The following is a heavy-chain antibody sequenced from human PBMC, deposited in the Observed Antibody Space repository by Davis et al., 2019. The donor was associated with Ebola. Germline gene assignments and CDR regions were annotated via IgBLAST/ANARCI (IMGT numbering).Heavy chain of an antibody. CDR2: IYHSGST. CDR1: GGSISSSNW. D-gene: IGHD7-27*01. CDR3: ARLTGGANFDY. J-gene: IGHJ4*02. V-gene: IGHV4-4*02. Sequence: LETLSPTCAVSGGSISSSNWWSWVRQPPGKGLEWIGEIYHSGSTNYNPSLKSRVTISVDTSKNQFSLKLSSVTAADTAVYYCARLTGGANFDYWGQGTLVTVSS.